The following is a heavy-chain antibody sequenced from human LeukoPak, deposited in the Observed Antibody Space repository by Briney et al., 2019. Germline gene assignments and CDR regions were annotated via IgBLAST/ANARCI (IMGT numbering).Heavy chain of an antibody. CDR3: ARGSGYSGYRGDWFDP. J-gene: IGHJ5*02. V-gene: IGHV1-69*01. CDR1: GGTFSSYA. Sequence: SVKVSRKASGGTFSSYAISWVRQAPGQGLEWMGGIIPIFGTANYAQKFQGRVTITADESTSTAYMELSSLRSEDTAVYYCARGSGYSGYRGDWFDPWGQGTLVTVSS. CDR2: IIPIFGTA. D-gene: IGHD5-12*01.